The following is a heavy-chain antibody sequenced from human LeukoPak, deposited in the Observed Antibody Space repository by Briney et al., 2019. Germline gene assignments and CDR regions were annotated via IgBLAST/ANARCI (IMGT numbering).Heavy chain of an antibody. D-gene: IGHD2-2*01. CDR1: GYTFRNYF. CDR2: INPDGSST. J-gene: IGHJ4*02. V-gene: IGHV1-46*01. Sequence: APVKASCKASGYTFRNYFIHWVRQAPGQGLEWMGLINPDGSSTNYAQRFRGRVSMTRDTSTSTVYMELSSLTSEDTAVYYCARGVAPMQMAVMGGLDNWGQGTLVTVSS. CDR3: ARGVAPMQMAVMGGLDN.